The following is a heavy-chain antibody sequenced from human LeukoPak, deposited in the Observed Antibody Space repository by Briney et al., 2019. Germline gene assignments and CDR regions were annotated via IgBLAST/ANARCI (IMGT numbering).Heavy chain of an antibody. D-gene: IGHD2-15*01. CDR2: ISVYSGNT. J-gene: IGHJ5*02. CDR3: ARVNDCSGGTCYLGWFDP. V-gene: IGHV1-18*01. CDR1: GYTFTSYG. Sequence: ASVNVSCKASGYTFTSYGISWVRQAPGQGLEWMGWISVYSGNTNHAQKLQGRVTMTTDTSTSTAYMELRSLRSDDTAVYYCARVNDCSGGTCYLGWFDPWGQGSLETVSS.